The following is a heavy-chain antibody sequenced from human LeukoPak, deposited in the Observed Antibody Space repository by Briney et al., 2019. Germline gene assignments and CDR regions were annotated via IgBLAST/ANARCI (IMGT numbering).Heavy chain of an antibody. D-gene: IGHD1-1*01. CDR1: GSTFSFCS. CDR2: INNSGDDK. Sequence: PGGSLRLSCASPGSTFSFCSTTWVGQAPGKGLEWLSSINNSGDDKYHADSVQGRFTISRDNAKNSLYLQMNSLRAEDTAVYYCARELDRIQDLDSWGQGTQVTVSS. J-gene: IGHJ4*02. CDR3: ARELDRIQDLDS. V-gene: IGHV3-21*01.